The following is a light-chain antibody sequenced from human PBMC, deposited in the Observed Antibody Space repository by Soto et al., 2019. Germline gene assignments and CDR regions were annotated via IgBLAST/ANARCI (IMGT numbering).Light chain of an antibody. CDR3: CSYAGSYTLI. CDR2: DVT. V-gene: IGLV2-11*01. Sequence: QSVLTQPRSVSGSPGQSVTISCAGTSSDVGGYDYVSWYQQHPGKVPKIVIFDVTERPSGVPNRFSGSKSGNTASLTISGLQPDDEADYYCCSYAGSYTLIFGGGTQLTVL. J-gene: IGLJ2*01. CDR1: SSDVGGYDY.